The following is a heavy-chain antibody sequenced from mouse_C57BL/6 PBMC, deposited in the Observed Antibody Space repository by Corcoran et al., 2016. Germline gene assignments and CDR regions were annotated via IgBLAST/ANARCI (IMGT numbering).Heavy chain of an antibody. D-gene: IGHD4-1*01. V-gene: IGHV1-66*01. CDR1: GYSFTSYY. J-gene: IGHJ1*03. CDR3: ARSNGTGYFDV. CDR2: IYLGSGNT. Sequence: QVQLQQSGPELVKPGASVKISCKASGYSFTSYYIHWVKQRPGQGLEWIGWIYLGSGNTKYNEKFKGKATLTADTSSSTAYMQLSSLTSEDSAVYYCARSNGTGYFDVWGTGTTVTVSS.